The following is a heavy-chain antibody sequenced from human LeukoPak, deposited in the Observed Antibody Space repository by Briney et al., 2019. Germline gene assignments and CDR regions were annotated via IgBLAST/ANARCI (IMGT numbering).Heavy chain of an antibody. Sequence: VASVKVSCKASGYTFSGYYMHWGRQAPGQGLEWMGWINPNGDATNYAQKFQGRVTMTRDTSISTAYMELSRLRSDDTAVYYCARPYNWNDVGYYYGMDVWGQGTTVTVSS. J-gene: IGHJ6*02. CDR3: ARPYNWNDVGYYYGMDV. CDR1: GYTFSGYY. V-gene: IGHV1-2*02. D-gene: IGHD1-1*01. CDR2: INPNGDAT.